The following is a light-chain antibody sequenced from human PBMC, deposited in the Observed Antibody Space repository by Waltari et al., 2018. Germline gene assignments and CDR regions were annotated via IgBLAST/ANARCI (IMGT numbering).Light chain of an antibody. V-gene: IGKV3-20*01. CDR1: QGLSSRY. CDR3: QQYGRTPIT. Sequence: EIVLTPSPGTLSLSSGERATLSCRASQGLSSRYLAWYQQKPGQTPRLLMYGASTRATGIPDRFSGSESGTDFTLTINRLEPEDFAVYYCQQYGRTPITFGQGTRLEIK. J-gene: IGKJ5*01. CDR2: GAS.